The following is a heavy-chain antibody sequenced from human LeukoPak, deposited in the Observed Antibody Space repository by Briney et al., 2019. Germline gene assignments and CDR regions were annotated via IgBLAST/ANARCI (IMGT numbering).Heavy chain of an antibody. CDR1: GYIFNSYY. V-gene: IGHV1-46*02. CDR2: INPSGGST. CDR3: ARVKTVDYDFWSGGPFEY. Sequence: ASVKVSCKASGYIFNSYYIHWVRQAPGQGLEWMGVINPSGGSTTYAGKVQGRVTMTRDTSTTTIYMELSSLRSEDTAIYFCARVKTVDYDFWSGGPFEYWGQGTLVTVSS. J-gene: IGHJ4*02. D-gene: IGHD3-3*01.